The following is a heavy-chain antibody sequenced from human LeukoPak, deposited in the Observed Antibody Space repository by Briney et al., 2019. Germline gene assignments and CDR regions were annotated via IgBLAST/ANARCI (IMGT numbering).Heavy chain of an antibody. V-gene: IGHV3-7*01. CDR2: IKQDGSET. CDR3: ARDGYGGSYYFQGD. CDR1: GFTFSSYW. D-gene: IGHD1-26*01. Sequence: GGSLRLSCAASGFTFSSYWMSWVRQAPGKGLEWVANIKQDGSETYYVDSLKGRFTISRDNAKNSLYLQMNSLRAEDTALYFCARDGYGGSYYFQGDWSQGTLVTVSS. J-gene: IGHJ4*02.